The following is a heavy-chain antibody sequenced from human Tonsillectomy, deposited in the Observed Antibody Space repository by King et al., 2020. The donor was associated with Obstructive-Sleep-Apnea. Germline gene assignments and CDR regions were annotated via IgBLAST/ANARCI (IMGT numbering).Heavy chain of an antibody. D-gene: IGHD3-9*01. Sequence: QLVQSGGGVVQPGRSLRLSCAASGFTFINYGMHWVRQAPGKGLEWVAVISYDGSNKYYADSVKGRFTISRDNSKNTLYLQMNSLRAEDKAVYYCAKEHFDWQFDYWGQGTLGTVSS. CDR2: ISYDGSNK. CDR3: AKEHFDWQFDY. CDR1: GFTFINYG. J-gene: IGHJ4*02. V-gene: IGHV3-30*18.